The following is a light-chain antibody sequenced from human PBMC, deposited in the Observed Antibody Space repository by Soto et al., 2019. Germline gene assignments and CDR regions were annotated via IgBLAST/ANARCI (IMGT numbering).Light chain of an antibody. CDR3: QQSFSTPRT. J-gene: IGKJ1*01. CDR1: QSISSW. V-gene: IGKV1-39*01. Sequence: DIQMTQSPSTLSASVGDRVTITCRASQSISSWLAWYQQKPGKAPKLLIYGASSLQSGVPSRFSGSGSGTDFTLTISSLQPEDFGTYYCQQSFSTPRTCGQGTKVDIK. CDR2: GAS.